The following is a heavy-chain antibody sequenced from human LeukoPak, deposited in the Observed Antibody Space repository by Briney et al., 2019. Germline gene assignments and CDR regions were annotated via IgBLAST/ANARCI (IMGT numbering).Heavy chain of an antibody. CDR2: ISAYNGNT. CDR1: GYTFTSYG. J-gene: IGHJ4*02. CDR3: ARGELLRFLEWPSSGFDY. Sequence: GASVKVSCKASGYTFTSYGISWVRQAPGQGLEWMGWISAYNGNTNYAQKLQGRVTMTTDTSTSTAYMELRSLRSDDTAVYYCARGELLRFLEWPSSGFDYWGQGTLVTVSS. D-gene: IGHD3-3*01. V-gene: IGHV1-18*01.